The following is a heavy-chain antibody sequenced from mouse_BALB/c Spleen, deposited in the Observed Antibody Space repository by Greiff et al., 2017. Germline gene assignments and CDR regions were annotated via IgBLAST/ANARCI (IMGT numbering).Heavy chain of an antibody. CDR2: IHPGSGGT. V-gene: IGHV1-54*01. D-gene: IGHD3-1*01. CDR3: ARRQLGLRGFAY. Sequence: QVQLQQSGAELVRPGPSVTVSCKVSGFAFTNYLIEWVKQRPGQGLEWIGVIHPGSGGTNYNEKFKGMATLTADKSSSTAYMQLSSLTSDDSAVYFCARRQLGLRGFAYWGQGTLVTVSA. J-gene: IGHJ3*01. CDR1: GFAFTNYL.